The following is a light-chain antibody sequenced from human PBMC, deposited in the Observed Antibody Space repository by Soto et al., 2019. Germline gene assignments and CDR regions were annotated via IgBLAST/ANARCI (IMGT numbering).Light chain of an antibody. CDR3: QQYGISPLT. J-gene: IGKJ4*01. CDR1: QSVSSSY. Sequence: DIVLTQSPGTLSLSPGERVTLSCRASQSVSSSYLAWYQQKPGQAPRLLIYAASSRATGIPDRFSGSGSGTDFTLTISRLEPEDFAVYYCQQYGISPLTFGGGTKVEIK. V-gene: IGKV3-20*01. CDR2: AAS.